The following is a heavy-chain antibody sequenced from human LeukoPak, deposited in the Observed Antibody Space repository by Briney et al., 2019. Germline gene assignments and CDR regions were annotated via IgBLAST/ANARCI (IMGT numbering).Heavy chain of an antibody. CDR1: GFTFSSYA. Sequence: GGSLRLSCAASGFTFSSYAMSWVRQAPGKGLEWVSASGGSGGSTYYADSVKGRFTISRDNSKNTLYLQMNSLRDEDTAVYYCAKVDFSTVTTGFDYWGQGTLVTVSS. CDR3: AKVDFSTVTTGFDY. V-gene: IGHV3-23*01. J-gene: IGHJ4*02. CDR2: SGGSGGST. D-gene: IGHD4-17*01.